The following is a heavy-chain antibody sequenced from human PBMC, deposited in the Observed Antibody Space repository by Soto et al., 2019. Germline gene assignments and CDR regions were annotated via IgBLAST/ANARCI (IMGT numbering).Heavy chain of an antibody. D-gene: IGHD1-1*01. J-gene: IGHJ4*02. CDR2: TSAHNGNT. CDR3: ARGRYGDY. Sequence: QVHLVQSGAEVKKPGASVKVSCKGSGYGFTTYGITWVRQAPGQGLDWMAWTSAHNGNTNYAQKPQGRVTVTRDTSTITGSMKLRSMRSDATAVYYCARGRYGDYWGQGALVTVSS. V-gene: IGHV1-18*01. CDR1: GYGFTTYG.